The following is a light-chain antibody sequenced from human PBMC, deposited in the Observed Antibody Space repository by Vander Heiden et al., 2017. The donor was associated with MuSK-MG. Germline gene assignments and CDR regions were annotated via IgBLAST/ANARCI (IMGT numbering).Light chain of an antibody. CDR3: KQSVQASLT. V-gene: IGKV2-28*01. CDR1: QRLLHSNGYNY. Sequence: DFVMTHSPLSLPVTPGEPAPISCRSSQRLLHSNGYNYLDWYLQKPGLSPQLLIYLGSNRAAGVPDRFSGSGSGTDFTLKISRGEAEDVGVYYCKQSVQASLTFGGGTKVEIK. CDR2: LGS. J-gene: IGKJ4*01.